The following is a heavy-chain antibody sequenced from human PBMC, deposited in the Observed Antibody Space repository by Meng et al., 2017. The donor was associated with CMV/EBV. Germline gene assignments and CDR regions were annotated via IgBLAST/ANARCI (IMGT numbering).Heavy chain of an antibody. D-gene: IGHD2-2*01. CDR1: GYTLTELS. V-gene: IGHV1-24*01. CDR3: ATARVDCSSTSSAKGSYFDY. J-gene: IGHJ4*02. Sequence: ASVKVSCKVSGYTLTELSRHWVRQAPGKGLEWMGGFDPEDGETIYAQKFQGRVTMTEDTSTDTAYMELSSLRSEDTAVYYCATARVDCSSTSSAKGSYFDYWGQGTLVTVSS. CDR2: FDPEDGET.